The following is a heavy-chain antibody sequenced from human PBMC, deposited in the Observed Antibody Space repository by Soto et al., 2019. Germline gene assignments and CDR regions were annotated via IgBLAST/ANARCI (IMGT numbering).Heavy chain of an antibody. J-gene: IGHJ6*02. CDR3: ARSQGSSTSLEIYYYYYYGMDV. V-gene: IGHV1-69*01. CDR1: GGTFGSYA. CDR2: IIPIPGTA. D-gene: IGHD2-2*01. Sequence: QVQLVQSGAEVKKPGSSVKVSCKASGGTFGSYAISWVRQAPGQGLEWMGGIIPIPGTANYAQKFQGRVTIAADEYTSPAYMELSSLRSEDTAVYYCARSQGSSTSLEIYYYYYYGMDVWGQGTTVTVSS.